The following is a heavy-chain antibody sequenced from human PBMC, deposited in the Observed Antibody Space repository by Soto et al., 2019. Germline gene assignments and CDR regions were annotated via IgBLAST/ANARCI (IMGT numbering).Heavy chain of an antibody. CDR2: INAGNANT. J-gene: IGHJ6*02. V-gene: IGHV1-3*01. CDR3: ARDLLLYCSGGSCYPFDGMDV. Sequence: ASVKVSCKASGYTFTSYAIHWLRQAPGQRREWMGWINAGNANTKYSQKFQGRVTITRDTSASTAYMGLSSLRYEDTAVYYCARDLLLYCSGGSCYPFDGMDVWGQGTTVTVSS. D-gene: IGHD2-15*01. CDR1: GYTFTSYA.